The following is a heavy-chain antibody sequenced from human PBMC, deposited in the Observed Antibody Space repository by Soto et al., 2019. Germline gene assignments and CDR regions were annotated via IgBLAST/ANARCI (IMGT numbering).Heavy chain of an antibody. Sequence: SETLSLTCSVSGGSLSSAGYRWSWIRQHPGEGLEWIGFMYNSGSTSYNPSLKSRVSISVDMSTNQFSLELRSVTAADTAVYICVGGYPWVGFDYWGQGTLVTVSS. V-gene: IGHV4-31*03. D-gene: IGHD3-22*01. J-gene: IGHJ4*02. CDR3: VGGYPWVGFDY. CDR1: GGSLSSAGYR. CDR2: MYNSGST.